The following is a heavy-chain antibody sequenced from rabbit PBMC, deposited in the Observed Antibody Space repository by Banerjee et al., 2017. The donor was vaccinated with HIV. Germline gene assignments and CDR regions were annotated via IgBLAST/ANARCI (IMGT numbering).Heavy chain of an antibody. Sequence: QEQLKETGGGLVQPGGSLTLSCKASGFDFSSSDYMCWVRQAPGKGLEWIACIYAGSSGTTYYASWAKGRFTISKTSSTTVTLQMTSLTVADTATYFCARGPYTYSYAGGLYFNLWGPGTLVTVS. V-gene: IGHV1S45*01. CDR2: IYAGSSGTT. CDR1: GFDFSSSDY. J-gene: IGHJ4*01. D-gene: IGHD6-1*01. CDR3: ARGPYTYSYAGGLYFNL.